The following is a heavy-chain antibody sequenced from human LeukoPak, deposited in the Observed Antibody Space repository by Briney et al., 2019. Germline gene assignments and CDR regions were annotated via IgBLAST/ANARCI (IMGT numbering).Heavy chain of an antibody. D-gene: IGHD4-17*01. CDR2: IYYSGST. Sequence: SQTLSLTCTVSGGSISRGGYYWSWIRQHPGKGLEGIGYIYYSGSTYYNPSLKSRVTISVDTSKNQFSLKLSSVTAADTAVYYCARGISDYGDYFDYWGQGTLVTVSS. J-gene: IGHJ4*02. CDR1: GGSISRGGYY. CDR3: ARGISDYGDYFDY. V-gene: IGHV4-31*03.